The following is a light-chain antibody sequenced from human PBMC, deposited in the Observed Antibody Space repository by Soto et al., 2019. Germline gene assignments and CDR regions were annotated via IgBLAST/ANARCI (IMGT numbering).Light chain of an antibody. CDR3: QQYGSSPRT. V-gene: IGKV3-20*01. CDR2: GAS. Sequence: EIVLTQSPGTLSLSPGERATLSCRASQSVSSYLAWYQQKPGQAPRLLMYGASSRATGIPDRFSGSGSGTDFTLTISRLEPEDFAVYYCQQYGSSPRTFGQGTKVEIK. CDR1: QSVSSY. J-gene: IGKJ1*01.